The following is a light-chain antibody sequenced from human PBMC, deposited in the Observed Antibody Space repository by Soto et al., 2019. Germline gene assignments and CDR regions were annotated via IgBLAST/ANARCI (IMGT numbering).Light chain of an antibody. CDR3: YQRSRRPRT. V-gene: IGKV3-11*01. J-gene: IGKJ1*01. CDR2: GAS. CDR1: QSVSSY. Sequence: EIVLTQSPATLSLSPGERATLSCRASQSVSSYLAWYQQKPGQAPRLLIYGASNRATGIPARFSGSGSGTDFTLTISSLVLEDFAVNYSYQRSRRPRTLGQGAKVDIK.